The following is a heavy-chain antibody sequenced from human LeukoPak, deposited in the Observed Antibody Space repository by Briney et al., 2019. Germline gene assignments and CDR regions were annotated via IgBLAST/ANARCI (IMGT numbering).Heavy chain of an antibody. V-gene: IGHV1-46*01. CDR2: INPSGGST. D-gene: IGHD7-27*01. CDR3: ARDTPANWGDGIY. Sequence: ASVKVSCKASGYTFTSYPIHWVRQAPGQGLEWMGIINPSGGSTSYAQKFQGRVTMTRGTSTSTVSMELSSLRSEDTAVYYCARDTPANWGDGIYWGQGTLVIVSS. J-gene: IGHJ4*02. CDR1: GYTFTSYP.